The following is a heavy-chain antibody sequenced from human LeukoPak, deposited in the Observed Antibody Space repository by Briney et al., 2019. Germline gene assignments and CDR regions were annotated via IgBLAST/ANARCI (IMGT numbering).Heavy chain of an antibody. D-gene: IGHD3/OR15-3a*01. J-gene: IGHJ5*02. Sequence: PSETLSLTCTVSGGSISSYYWSWIRQPAGKGLEWIGRIYTGGSTNYNPSLKSRVTLSVDTSKNQFSLRLSSVTAADTAVYYCARESDGPWFDPWGQGTLVTVSS. CDR2: IYTGGST. CDR1: GGSISSYY. V-gene: IGHV4-4*07. CDR3: ARESDGPWFDP.